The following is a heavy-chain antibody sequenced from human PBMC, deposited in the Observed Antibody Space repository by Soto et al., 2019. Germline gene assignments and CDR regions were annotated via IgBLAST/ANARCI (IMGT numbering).Heavy chain of an antibody. CDR1: GGSISSYY. Sequence: SETLSLTYTVSGGSISSYYWSWIRQPPGKGLEWIGYIYYSGSTNYNPSLKSRVTISVDTSKNQFSLKLSSVTAADTAVYYCARHENYGDYYDYWGQGTLVTVSS. V-gene: IGHV4-59*08. CDR3: ARHENYGDYYDY. CDR2: IYYSGST. D-gene: IGHD4-17*01. J-gene: IGHJ4*02.